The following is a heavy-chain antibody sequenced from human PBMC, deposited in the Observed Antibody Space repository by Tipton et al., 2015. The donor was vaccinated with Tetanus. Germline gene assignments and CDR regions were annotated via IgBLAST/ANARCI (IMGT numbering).Heavy chain of an antibody. J-gene: IGHJ6*02. CDR3: ASPNCSGGSCYPDYYYYGMDV. Sequence: SLRLSCAASGFTFSSYGMHWVRQAPGKGLEWVAVIWYDGSNKYYADSVKGRFTISRDNSKNTLYLQMNSLRAEDTAVYYCASPNCSGGSCYPDYYYYGMDVWGQGTTVTVSS. CDR2: IWYDGSNK. V-gene: IGHV3-33*01. D-gene: IGHD2-15*01. CDR1: GFTFSSYG.